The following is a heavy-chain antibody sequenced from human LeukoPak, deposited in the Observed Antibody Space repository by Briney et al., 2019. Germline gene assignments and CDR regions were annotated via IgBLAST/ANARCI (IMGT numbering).Heavy chain of an antibody. CDR1: GYTFTSYD. J-gene: IGHJ6*04. Sequence: GASVKVSCKASGYTFTSYDINWVRQATGQGLEWMGWMNPNSGNTGYAQKFQGRVTMTRNTSISTAYMELSSPRSEDTAVYYCARGHGVRFLEWPRGYYYGMDVWGKGTTVTVSS. CDR2: MNPNSGNT. V-gene: IGHV1-8*01. D-gene: IGHD3-3*01. CDR3: ARGHGVRFLEWPRGYYYGMDV.